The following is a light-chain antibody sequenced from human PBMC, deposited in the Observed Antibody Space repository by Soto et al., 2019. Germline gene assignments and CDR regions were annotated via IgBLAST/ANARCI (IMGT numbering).Light chain of an antibody. CDR2: GAS. V-gene: IGKV3-20*01. Sequence: EIVLTQSPGTLSLSPGERATLSCRASQSVSSSYLAWYQQKAGQAPRLLIYGASSRATGIPDRFSGSGSGTDFTLTISRLEPEDFAVYYCQQYDNSQTFGQGTKVDIK. CDR3: QQYDNSQT. CDR1: QSVSSSY. J-gene: IGKJ1*01.